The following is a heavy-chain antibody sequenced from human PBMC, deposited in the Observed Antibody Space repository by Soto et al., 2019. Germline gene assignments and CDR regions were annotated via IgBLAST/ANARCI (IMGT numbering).Heavy chain of an antibody. D-gene: IGHD5-18*01. Sequence: EVTLRRSWAGSGSSTSCYWMGWVRQAPRKGLEWVASIKNDGTGKNYMDSLKGRFTICRYNARKSLYLQMTSPRAADSAVYCCVPGYHSDYWGQGALVTVSS. CDR3: VPGYHSDY. J-gene: IGHJ4*02. CDR2: IKNDGTGK. V-gene: IGHV3-7*01. CDR1: GSSTSCYW.